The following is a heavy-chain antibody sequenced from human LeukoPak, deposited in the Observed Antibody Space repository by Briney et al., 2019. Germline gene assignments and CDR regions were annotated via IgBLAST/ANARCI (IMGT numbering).Heavy chain of an antibody. Sequence: GGSLRLSCAASGFTFSSYGMHWVRQAPGKGLEWVANIKQDGSEKYYVDSVKGRFTISRDNAKNSLYLQMNSLRAEDTAVYYCARGTTVYDILTGYYPWGQGTLVTVSS. CDR2: IKQDGSEK. V-gene: IGHV3-7*01. CDR3: ARGTTVYDILTGYYP. J-gene: IGHJ5*02. D-gene: IGHD3-9*01. CDR1: GFTFSSYG.